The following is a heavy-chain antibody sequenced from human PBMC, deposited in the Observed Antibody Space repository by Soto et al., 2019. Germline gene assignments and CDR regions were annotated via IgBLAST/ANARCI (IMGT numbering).Heavy chain of an antibody. V-gene: IGHV1-2*02. D-gene: IGHD3-9*01. CDR2: ISPKSGGT. CDR1: GYSFIDYY. Sequence: GASVKVSCKASGYSFIDYYMHWVRQAPVQGFEWMGRISPKSGGTNYAQKFEGRVTMTWDTSLNTAYMELRSLISEDTAVYYCARPPGYISDWYYFDLWGQGTLVTVSS. CDR3: ARPPGYISDWYYFDL. J-gene: IGHJ4*02.